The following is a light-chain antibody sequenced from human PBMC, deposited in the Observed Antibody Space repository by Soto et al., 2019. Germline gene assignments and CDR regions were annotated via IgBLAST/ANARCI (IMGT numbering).Light chain of an antibody. V-gene: IGLV1-47*01. CDR3: AVWDQSLTGWV. Sequence: QSVLTQPPSASGTPGQGLTISCSGSSSNIGSHFVYWYQHLPGTAPKLLIFRDGQRPSGVPARFFGPKSGTSASLAITGLRSEDEADYYCAVWDQSLTGWVFGGGTKVTVL. CDR1: SSNIGSHF. CDR2: RDG. J-gene: IGLJ3*02.